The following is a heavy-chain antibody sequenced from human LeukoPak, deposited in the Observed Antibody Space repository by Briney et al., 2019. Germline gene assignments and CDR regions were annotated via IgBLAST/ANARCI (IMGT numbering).Heavy chain of an antibody. D-gene: IGHD3-22*01. J-gene: IGHJ4*02. CDR1: GGSISSSSYY. V-gene: IGHV4-39*07. CDR2: IYYSGTT. Sequence: SETLSLTCTVSGGSISSSSYYWGWIRQPPGKGLEWIGNIYYSGTTYYNPSLKSRVTISVDTSKNQFSLKLSSVTAADTAVYYCARDSSGYYYLDYWGQGTLVTVSS. CDR3: ARDSSGYYYLDY.